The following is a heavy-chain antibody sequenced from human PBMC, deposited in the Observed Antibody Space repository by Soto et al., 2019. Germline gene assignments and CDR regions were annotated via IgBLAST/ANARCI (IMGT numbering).Heavy chain of an antibody. CDR3: ARTYDSNGYANEFDS. CDR1: GRSITSYY. V-gene: IGHV4-59*12. D-gene: IGHD3-22*01. CDR2: IYDNGIT. Sequence: QVVLQESGPGLVKPSGTLSLTCSVSGRSITSYYWSWVRQPQGKELEWIGYIYDNGITSQNPSLKSRVTMSADTSQNQFYLKLTSVTGADTAVYYCARTYDSNGYANEFDSWGQGILVTVTS. J-gene: IGHJ4*02.